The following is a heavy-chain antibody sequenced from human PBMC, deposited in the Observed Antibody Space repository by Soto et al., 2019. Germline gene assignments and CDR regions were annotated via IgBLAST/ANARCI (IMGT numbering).Heavy chain of an antibody. J-gene: IGHJ6*02. V-gene: IGHV1-69*12. Sequence: QVQLVQSGAEVKKPGSSVKVSCKASGGTFSSYAISWVRQAPGQGLEWMGGIIPIFATADYAQKFQGRVTITADVSTSTAYMELSSLRSEDTAVYYCARSITGTVSYYYGMDVWGQGTTVTVSS. CDR3: ARSITGTVSYYYGMDV. D-gene: IGHD1-20*01. CDR2: IIPIFATA. CDR1: GGTFSSYA.